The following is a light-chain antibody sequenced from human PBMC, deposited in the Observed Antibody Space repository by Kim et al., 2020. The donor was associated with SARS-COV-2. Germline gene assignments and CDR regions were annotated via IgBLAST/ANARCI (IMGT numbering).Light chain of an antibody. V-gene: IGKV3-20*01. Sequence: PGETATLSCRASQSFTSNLLAWYQQKPGQAPRLRIYAASTRATGIPDRFSGSGSGTDFTLTISRLEAEDFAVYYCQQYGTSPRLTFGGGTKVDIK. CDR1: QSFTSNL. CDR3: QQYGTSPRLT. J-gene: IGKJ4*01. CDR2: AAS.